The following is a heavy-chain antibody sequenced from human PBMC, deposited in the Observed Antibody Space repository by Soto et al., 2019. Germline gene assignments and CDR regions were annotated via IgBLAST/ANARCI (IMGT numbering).Heavy chain of an antibody. V-gene: IGHV4-30-4*02. CDR3: ASHNWSHWGFEY. D-gene: IGHD1-20*01. Sequence: SETLSLTCSVSGGSISSGDYYWNWIRQPPGKGLEWIGHIYYSGSTYYNSSLKSRVTISLGTSKNQFSLKLTSVTAADTAVYYCASHNWSHWGFEYWGQGTLVTVSS. CDR1: GGSISSGDYY. CDR2: IYYSGST. J-gene: IGHJ4*02.